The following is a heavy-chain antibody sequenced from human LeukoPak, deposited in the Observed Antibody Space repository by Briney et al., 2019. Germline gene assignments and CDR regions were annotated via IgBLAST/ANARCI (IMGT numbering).Heavy chain of an antibody. CDR1: GGSISSYY. CDR3: ARDQSDGYFDY. D-gene: IGHD5-24*01. V-gene: IGHV4-59*01. CDR2: IYYSGTT. J-gene: IGHJ4*02. Sequence: SETLSLTCTVSGGSISSYYWSWIRHPPGKGLEWIGYIYYSGTTNYNPSPKSRVTISVDTSKNQFSLKLGSVTAADTAVYYCARDQSDGYFDYWGQGTLVTVSS.